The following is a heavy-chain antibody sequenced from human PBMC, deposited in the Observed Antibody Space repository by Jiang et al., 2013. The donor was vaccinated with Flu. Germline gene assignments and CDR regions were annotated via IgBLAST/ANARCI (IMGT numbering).Heavy chain of an antibody. D-gene: IGHD2-2*01. CDR2: ISDSGST. CDR3: ARESLLCRSTTCPIDY. J-gene: IGHJ4*02. Sequence: GLVKPSQTLSLTCAVSGGSIGSGDYYWNWIRRPPGKGLEWIGYISDSGSTYYNPSLKSRLTISVDSSKNSFSLKLSSVTAADTAVYFCARESLLCRSTTCPIDYWGQGALVTVSS. CDR1: GGSIGSGDYY. V-gene: IGHV4-30-4*01.